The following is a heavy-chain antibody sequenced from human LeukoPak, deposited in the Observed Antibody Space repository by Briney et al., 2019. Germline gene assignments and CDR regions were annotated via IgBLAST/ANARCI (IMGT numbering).Heavy chain of an antibody. CDR2: IYTSGIT. D-gene: IGHD3/OR15-3a*01. V-gene: IGHV3-66*01. J-gene: IGHJ4*02. Sequence: GGPLRLSCAVSGFTVSSNFMSWVRQAPGKGPEWVSVIYTSGITYYADSVRGRFTISRDNSKNTLYLQMNSLKAEDTAVYYCAKGWTSIKYDSWGQGTLVTV. CDR3: AKGWTSIKYDS. CDR1: GFTVSSNF.